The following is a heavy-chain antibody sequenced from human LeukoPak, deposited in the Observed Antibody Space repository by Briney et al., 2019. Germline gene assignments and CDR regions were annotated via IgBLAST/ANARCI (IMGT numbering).Heavy chain of an antibody. D-gene: IGHD5-18*01. CDR3: ARVDTAMVTFDY. CDR1: GGSISSYY. J-gene: IGHJ4*02. CDR2: IYYSGST. V-gene: IGHV4-59*01. Sequence: SETLSLTCTVSGGSISSYYWSWIRQPPGKGLEWIGYIYYSGSTNYNPSLKSRVTTSVDTPKNQFSLKLSSVTAADTAVYYCARVDTAMVTFDYWGQGTLVTVSS.